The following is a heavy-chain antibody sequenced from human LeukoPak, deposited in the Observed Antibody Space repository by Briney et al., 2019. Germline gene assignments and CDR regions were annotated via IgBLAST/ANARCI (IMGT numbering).Heavy chain of an antibody. V-gene: IGHV3-23*01. J-gene: IGHJ4*02. CDR3: ARVYDFWSGYYYFDY. D-gene: IGHD3-3*01. CDR1: GFTFSSYA. CDR2: ISGSGGST. Sequence: GGSLRLSCAASGFTFSSYAMSWVRQAPGKGLEWVSAISGSGGSTYYADSVKGRFTISRDNSKNTLYLQMNSLRAEDTAVYYCARVYDFWSGYYYFDYWGQGTLVTVSS.